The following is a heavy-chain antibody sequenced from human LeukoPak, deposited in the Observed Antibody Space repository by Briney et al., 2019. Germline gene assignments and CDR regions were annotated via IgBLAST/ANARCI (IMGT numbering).Heavy chain of an antibody. V-gene: IGHV3-7*01. J-gene: IGHJ4*02. CDR3: ARALYYYDKSGFDY. Sequence: PGGSLRLSCVASGFTFSKYCMTWVRQAPGKGLEWVANIKQDGSEKYYVDSVKGRFTISRDNAENSLYLQMSSLRAEDTAVYYCARALYYYDKSGFDYWGQGSLVTVSS. D-gene: IGHD3-22*01. CDR2: IKQDGSEK. CDR1: GFTFSKYC.